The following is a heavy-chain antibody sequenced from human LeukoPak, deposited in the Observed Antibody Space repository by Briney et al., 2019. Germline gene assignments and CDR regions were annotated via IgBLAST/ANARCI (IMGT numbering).Heavy chain of an antibody. D-gene: IGHD5-24*01. J-gene: IGHJ4*02. V-gene: IGHV3-53*01. CDR3: ARDPHGYNSYFDY. Sequence: GGSLRLSCAASGFTFSDYYMSWIRQAPGKGLEWVSVIYTDGSTYYADSVKGRFTISRDISRNTVHLQMNSLRAGDTAVYYCARDPHGYNSYFDYWGQGTLVTVSS. CDR1: GFTFSDYY. CDR2: IYTDGST.